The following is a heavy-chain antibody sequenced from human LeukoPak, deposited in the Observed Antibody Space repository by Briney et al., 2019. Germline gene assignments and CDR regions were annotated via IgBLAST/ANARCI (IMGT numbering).Heavy chain of an antibody. CDR3: ARGLHRRCSGGICYQPFDY. Sequence: GGSLRLSCAASGFIFSNYAMHWVRQAPGKGLEWVALIPSDGSKIYYADSVKGRFTISRDNSRNTLYLQMNSLRAEDSAVYYCARGLHRRCSGGICYQPFDYWGQGTLVTVSS. CDR1: GFIFSNYA. D-gene: IGHD2-15*01. CDR2: IPSDGSKI. J-gene: IGHJ4*02. V-gene: IGHV3-30*04.